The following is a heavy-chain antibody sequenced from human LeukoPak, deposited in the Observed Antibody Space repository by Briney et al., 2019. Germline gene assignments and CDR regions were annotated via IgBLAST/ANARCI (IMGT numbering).Heavy chain of an antibody. J-gene: IGHJ4*02. CDR3: ARRAGEYSHPYDY. CDR1: GFTVSINC. D-gene: IGHD4-17*01. V-gene: IGHV3-66*04. CDR2: IYSGGNT. Sequence: GGSLRLSCTVSGFTVSINCMSWVRQAPGKGLEWVSYIYSGGNTHYSDSAMGGCTISSDNSKKTLYLLMNSLRAEDTAVYNCARRAGEYSHPYDYWGQGTLVTVSS.